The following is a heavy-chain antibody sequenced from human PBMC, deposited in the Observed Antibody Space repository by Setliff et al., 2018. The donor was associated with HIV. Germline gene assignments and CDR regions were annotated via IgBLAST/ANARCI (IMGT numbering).Heavy chain of an antibody. J-gene: IGHJ4*02. CDR3: ARHRRGAEAGTGTFDY. D-gene: IGHD6-13*01. Sequence: PSETLSLTCTVSGGSISSGGYYWSWIRQHPGKGLEWIGYISYSGGTYYKQSLNSRVTISVDTSKNQLSLKLSSVTAADTAVYYCARHRRGAEAGTGTFDYWGQGTLVTVSS. CDR2: ISYSGGT. V-gene: IGHV4-31*03. CDR1: GGSISSGGYY.